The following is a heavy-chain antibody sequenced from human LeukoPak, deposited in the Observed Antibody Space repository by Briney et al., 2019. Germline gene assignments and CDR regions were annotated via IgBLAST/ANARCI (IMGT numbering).Heavy chain of an antibody. D-gene: IGHD3-3*01. CDR2: IYYSGST. J-gene: IGHJ4*02. Sequence: SETLSLTCTVSGGSISSSSYYWGWIRQPPGKGLEWIGSIYYSGSTYYNPSLKSRVTISVDTSKNQFSLKLSSVTAADTAVYYCARDGRYDFWSGYSSEFDYWGQGTLVTVSS. CDR3: ARDGRYDFWSGYSSEFDY. V-gene: IGHV4-39*07. CDR1: GGSISSSSYY.